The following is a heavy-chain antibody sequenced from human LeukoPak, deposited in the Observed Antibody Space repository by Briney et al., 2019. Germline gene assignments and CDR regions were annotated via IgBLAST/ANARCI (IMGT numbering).Heavy chain of an antibody. J-gene: IGHJ4*02. CDR2: ISERGGST. D-gene: IGHD3-10*01. V-gene: IGHV3-23*01. Sequence: GGSLRLSCVVSGISLSNYAMTWVRQAPGEGLEWVSYISERGGSTTYAGSVKGRFTISRDTSLNTLYLQMNNLRAEDTAVYFCAKRGVVIRGILVIGYHQEAYHYDFWGQGVLVTVSS. CDR3: AKRGVVIRGILVIGYHQEAYHYDF. CDR1: GISLSNYA.